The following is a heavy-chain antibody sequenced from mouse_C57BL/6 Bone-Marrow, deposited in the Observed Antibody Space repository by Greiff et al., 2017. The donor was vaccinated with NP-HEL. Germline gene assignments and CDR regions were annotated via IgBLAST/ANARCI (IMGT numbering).Heavy chain of an antibody. CDR3: AREGPYGNYDY. CDR2: IYYSGTI. J-gene: IGHJ2*01. Sequence: EVKLQESGPGLVKPSQTVFLTCTVPGISITTGNYRWSWIRQFPGNKLEWIGYIYYSGTITYNPSLTSRTTITRDTPKNQFFLEMNSLTAEDTATYYCAREGPYGNYDYWGQGTTLTVSS. CDR1: GISITTGNYR. D-gene: IGHD2-1*01. V-gene: IGHV3-5*01.